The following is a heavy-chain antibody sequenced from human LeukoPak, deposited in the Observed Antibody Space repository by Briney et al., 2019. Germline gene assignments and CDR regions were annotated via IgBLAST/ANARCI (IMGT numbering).Heavy chain of an antibody. Sequence: GGSLRLSCAASGFTFSSYNMNWVPQAPGKGLEWVSYISNTGSTIYYADSVRGRFTISRDNAKNSLYLQMNSLRAEDTAVYYCARGPYTSSNYFDYWGQGTLVTVSS. CDR3: ARGPYTSSNYFDY. CDR1: GFTFSSYN. J-gene: IGHJ4*02. D-gene: IGHD6-6*01. V-gene: IGHV3-48*01. CDR2: ISNTGSTI.